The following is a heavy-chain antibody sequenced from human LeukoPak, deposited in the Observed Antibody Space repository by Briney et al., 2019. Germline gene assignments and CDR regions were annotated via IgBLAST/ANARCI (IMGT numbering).Heavy chain of an antibody. V-gene: IGHV3-30*03. CDR1: GFTFSSHG. Sequence: GGSLRLSCAASGFTFSSHGMHWVRQAPGKGLEWVAVISYDGNKKYYADSVKGRFDISRDNSKNILYMQMNSLRTEDTAVYYCTRDRDYYNSGGTMIDYWGQGTLVTVSS. D-gene: IGHD6-19*01. CDR2: ISYDGNKK. CDR3: TRDRDYYNSGGTMIDY. J-gene: IGHJ4*02.